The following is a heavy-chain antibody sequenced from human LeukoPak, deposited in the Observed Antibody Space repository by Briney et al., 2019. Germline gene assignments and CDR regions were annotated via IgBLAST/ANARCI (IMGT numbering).Heavy chain of an antibody. D-gene: IGHD6-19*01. Sequence: SETLSLTCTVSGGSISSSSYYWGWIRRPPGKGLEWIGSIYYSGSTYYNPSLKSRVTISVDTSKNQFSLKLSSVTAADTAVYYCARSRYSSGWYLGYWGQGTLVTVSS. CDR3: ARSRYSSGWYLGY. CDR2: IYYSGST. CDR1: GGSISSSSYY. J-gene: IGHJ4*02. V-gene: IGHV4-39*01.